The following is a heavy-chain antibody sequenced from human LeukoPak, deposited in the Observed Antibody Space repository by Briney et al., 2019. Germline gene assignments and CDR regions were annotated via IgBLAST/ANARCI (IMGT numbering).Heavy chain of an antibody. CDR2: ISGSGGST. CDR3: AKRSGSDYYYYGMDV. J-gene: IGHJ6*02. D-gene: IGHD2-15*01. CDR1: GFTFSSYA. V-gene: IGHV3-23*01. Sequence: GGSLRLSCAASGFTFSSYAMSWVRQAPGKGLEWVSAISGSGGSTYYADSVKGRFTISRDNSKNTLYLQMNSLRAEDTAVYYCAKRSGSDYYYYGMDVWGQGTTVTVSS.